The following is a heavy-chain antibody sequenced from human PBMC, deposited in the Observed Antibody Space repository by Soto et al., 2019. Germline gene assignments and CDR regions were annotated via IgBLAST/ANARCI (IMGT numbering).Heavy chain of an antibody. CDR2: MYYSGST. J-gene: IGHJ4*02. V-gene: IGHV4-59*01. D-gene: IGHD3-22*01. Sequence: SETLSLTCPVSGGSISSYYLGWIRQPPGKGLEWIGYMYYSGSTNYNPSLKSRVTISVDTSKNQFSLKLSSVTAADTAVYYCGGKNYDSSGYFDYWGQGTLVTVSS. CDR1: GGSISSYY. CDR3: GGKNYDSSGYFDY.